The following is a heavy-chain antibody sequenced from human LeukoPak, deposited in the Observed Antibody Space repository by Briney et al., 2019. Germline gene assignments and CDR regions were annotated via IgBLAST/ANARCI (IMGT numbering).Heavy chain of an antibody. CDR2: INAGNGNT. Sequence: ASVKVSCKASGYTFTSYAMHWVRQAPGQRLEWMGWINAGNGNTKYSQKFQGRVTITRDTSASTAYVELSSLRSEDTAVYYCARDGGYDYWYFDLWGRGTLVTVSS. CDR1: GYTFTSYA. D-gene: IGHD5-12*01. V-gene: IGHV1-3*01. CDR3: ARDGGYDYWYFDL. J-gene: IGHJ2*01.